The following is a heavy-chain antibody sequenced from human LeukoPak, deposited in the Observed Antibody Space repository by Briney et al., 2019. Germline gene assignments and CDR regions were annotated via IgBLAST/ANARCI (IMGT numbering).Heavy chain of an antibody. D-gene: IGHD5-18*01. Sequence: SETLSLTCAVYGGSFSGYYWSWIRQPPGKGLEWIGEINHSGSTNYNPSLKSRVTISVDTSKNQFSLKLSSVTAADTAVYYCARGPGYSYARYYFDYWGQGTLVTVSS. CDR1: GGSFSGYY. J-gene: IGHJ4*02. CDR3: ARGPGYSYARYYFDY. V-gene: IGHV4-34*01. CDR2: INHSGST.